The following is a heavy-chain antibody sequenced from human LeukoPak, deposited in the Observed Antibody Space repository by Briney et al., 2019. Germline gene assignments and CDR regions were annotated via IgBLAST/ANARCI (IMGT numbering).Heavy chain of an antibody. CDR3: ARDLGYSYGHHSYYFDY. D-gene: IGHD5-18*01. J-gene: IGHJ4*02. Sequence: ASVKVSCKASGYTFTSYYMHWVRQAPGQGLEWMGIINPSGGSTSYAQKFQGRVTMTRDTSTSIVYMELSSLRSEDTAVYYCARDLGYSYGHHSYYFDYWGQGTLVTVSS. CDR1: GYTFTSYY. CDR2: INPSGGST. V-gene: IGHV1-46*01.